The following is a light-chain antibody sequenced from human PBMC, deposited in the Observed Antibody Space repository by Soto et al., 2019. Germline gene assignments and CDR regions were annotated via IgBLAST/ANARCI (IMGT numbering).Light chain of an antibody. Sequence: DIQMTQSPSTLSASVGDRVTITCRASQTISSWLAWYQQQPGRAPNLLIYDASTLESGVPSRFSGSGFGTEFSLTISSLQPDDSATYYCQQYSTYSGTFGQGTKVDIK. J-gene: IGKJ1*01. CDR3: QQYSTYSGT. CDR2: DAS. CDR1: QTISSW. V-gene: IGKV1-5*01.